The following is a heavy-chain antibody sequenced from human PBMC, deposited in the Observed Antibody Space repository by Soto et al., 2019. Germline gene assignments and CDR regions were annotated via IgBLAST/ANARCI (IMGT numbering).Heavy chain of an antibody. CDR3: ARAVSNGSGSYYIGTFDY. Sequence: SATLSITCAVYGGSFSGYYWSWIRQPPGKGLEWIGEINHIGITNYNPSLKSLVTISVDTSKNQFSLKLSSVTAADTAVYYCARAVSNGSGSYYIGTFDYWGQGTLVTVSS. D-gene: IGHD3-10*01. CDR1: GGSFSGYY. CDR2: INHIGIT. J-gene: IGHJ4*02. V-gene: IGHV4-34*01.